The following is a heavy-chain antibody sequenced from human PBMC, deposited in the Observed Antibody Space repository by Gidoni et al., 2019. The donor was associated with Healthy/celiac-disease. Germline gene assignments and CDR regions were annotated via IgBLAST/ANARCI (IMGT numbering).Heavy chain of an antibody. D-gene: IGHD6-19*01. CDR1: GFSLSTSGMC. Sequence: QVTLRESGPALVKPTQTLTLTCTFSGFSLSTSGMCVSWIRQPPGKALEWLALIDWDDDKYYSTSLKTRLTISKDTSKNQVVLTMTNMDPVDTATYYCARIEGGSGWYWKFDYWGQGTLVTVSS. CDR3: ARIEGGSGWYWKFDY. CDR2: IDWDDDK. V-gene: IGHV2-70*01. J-gene: IGHJ4*02.